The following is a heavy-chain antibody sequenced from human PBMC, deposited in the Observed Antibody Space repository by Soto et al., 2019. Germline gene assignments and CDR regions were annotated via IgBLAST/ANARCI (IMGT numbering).Heavy chain of an antibody. D-gene: IGHD3-22*01. CDR2: IIPILGIA. V-gene: IGHV1-69*02. CDR1: GGTFSSYT. CDR3: ARPNYDDDSSGYST. J-gene: IGHJ4*02. Sequence: QVQLVQSGAEVKKPGSSVKVSCKASGGTFSSYTISWVRQAPGQGIEWMGRIIPILGIATYAQKFQGRVTITADKSTSTAYMELSSLRSEDTAVYYCARPNYDDDSSGYSTWGQGTLVTVSS.